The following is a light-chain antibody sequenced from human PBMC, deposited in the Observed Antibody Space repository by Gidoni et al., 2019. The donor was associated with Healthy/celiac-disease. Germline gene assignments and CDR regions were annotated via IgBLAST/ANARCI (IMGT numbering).Light chain of an antibody. V-gene: IGLV1-44*01. CDR3: AAWDDSLNGV. CDR2: SNN. Sequence: QSVLTQPPSASGTPWQTVTISCSGSSSNIGSNTVNWYQQLPGTAPKLLIYSNNQRPSGVPDRFSGSKSGTSASLAISGLQSEDEADYYCAAWDDSLNGVFGTGTKVTVL. CDR1: SSNIGSNT. J-gene: IGLJ1*01.